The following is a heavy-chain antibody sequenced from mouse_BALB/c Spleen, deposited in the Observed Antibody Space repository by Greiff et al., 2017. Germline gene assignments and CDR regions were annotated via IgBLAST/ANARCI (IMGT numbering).Heavy chain of an antibody. CDR1: GFTFSSYG. CDR3: ARHLTTVYYAMDY. Sequence: EVKLVESGGDLVKPGGSLKLSCAASGFTFSSYGMSWVRQTPDKRLEWVATISSGGSYTYYPDSVKGRFTISRDNAKNTLYLQMSSLKSEDTAMYYCARHLTTVYYAMDYWGQGTSVTVSS. D-gene: IGHD1-1*01. J-gene: IGHJ4*01. V-gene: IGHV5-6*02. CDR2: ISSGGSYT.